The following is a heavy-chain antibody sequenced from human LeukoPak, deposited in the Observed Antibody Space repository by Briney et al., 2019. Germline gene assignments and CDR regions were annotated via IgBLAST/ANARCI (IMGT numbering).Heavy chain of an antibody. J-gene: IGHJ4*02. D-gene: IGHD2-15*01. CDR2: IYTSGST. CDR1: GGSISSGSYY. Sequence: SETLSLTCTVSGGSISSGSYYWSWIRQPAGKGLEWIGRIYTSGSTNYNPSLKSRVIISVDTSKNQFSLELSSVTAADTAVYYCAREDRYCSGGSCYSWGQGTLVTVSS. CDR3: AREDRYCSGGSCYS. V-gene: IGHV4-61*02.